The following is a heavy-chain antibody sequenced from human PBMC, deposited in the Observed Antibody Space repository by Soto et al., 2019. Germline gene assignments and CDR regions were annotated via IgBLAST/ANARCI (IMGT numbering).Heavy chain of an antibody. CDR3: ARGGDNYYGMDV. CDR2: MYHSGST. V-gene: IGHV4-30-2*01. Sequence: PSETLSLTCAVSGGSISSGGYSWSWIRQPPGKGLEWIGYMYHSGSTYYNPSLKSRVTISIDRSKNQFSLKLSSVTAADTAVYYCARGGDNYYGMDVWGQGTTATVSS. CDR1: GGSISSGGYS. D-gene: IGHD3-16*01. J-gene: IGHJ6*02.